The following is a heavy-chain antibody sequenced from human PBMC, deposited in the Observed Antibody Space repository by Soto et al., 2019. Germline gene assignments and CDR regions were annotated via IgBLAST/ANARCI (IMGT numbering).Heavy chain of an antibody. CDR1: GYTFTGYY. CDR3: ARAAAGSSFSSYYYYGMDV. Sequence: ASVKVSCKASGYTFTGYYMHWVRQAPGQGLEWMGWINPNSGGTNYAQKFQGRVTMTRDTSISTAYMELSRLRSDDTAVYYCARAAAGSSFSSYYYYGMDVWGQGTTVTVSS. V-gene: IGHV1-2*02. D-gene: IGHD6-25*01. CDR2: INPNSGGT. J-gene: IGHJ6*02.